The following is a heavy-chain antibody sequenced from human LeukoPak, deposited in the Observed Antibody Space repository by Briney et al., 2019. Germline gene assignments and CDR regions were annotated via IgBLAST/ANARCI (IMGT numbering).Heavy chain of an antibody. CDR3: ATDYVWGSYRGGEYYFDY. J-gene: IGHJ4*02. CDR1: GFTFSSYS. Sequence: GGSLRLSCAASGFTFSSYSMNWVRRAPGKGLEWVSYISSSSSTIYYADSVKGRFTISRDNAKNSLYLQMNSLRDEDTAVYYCATDYVWGSYRGGEYYFDYWGQGTLVTVSS. V-gene: IGHV3-48*02. D-gene: IGHD3-16*02. CDR2: ISSSSSTI.